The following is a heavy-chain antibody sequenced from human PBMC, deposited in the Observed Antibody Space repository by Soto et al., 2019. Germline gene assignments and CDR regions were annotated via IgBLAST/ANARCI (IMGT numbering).Heavy chain of an antibody. CDR1: GYTFTGYY. CDR2: INPNSGGT. J-gene: IGHJ3*02. D-gene: IGHD3-10*01. Sequence: QVQLVQSGAEVKKPGASVKVSCKASGYTFTGYYMHWVRQAPGQGLEWMGWINPNSGGTNYAQKFQGWVTMTRDTSISTAYMELSRLRSDDTAVYYCARSSLWFGESNDAFDIWGQGTMVTVSS. V-gene: IGHV1-2*04. CDR3: ARSSLWFGESNDAFDI.